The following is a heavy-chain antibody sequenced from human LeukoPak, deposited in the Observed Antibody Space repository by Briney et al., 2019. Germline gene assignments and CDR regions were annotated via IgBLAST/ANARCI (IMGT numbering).Heavy chain of an antibody. J-gene: IGHJ5*02. D-gene: IGHD3-3*01. CDR3: AHAHITIFGVVISDSWFDP. CDR2: ICWDDDK. V-gene: IGHV2-5*02. Sequence: SGPTLVNPTQTLTLTCTFSGFSLSTSGVGVGWIRQPPGKALEWLALICWDDDKRYSPSLKSRLTITKDTSKNQVVLTMTNMDPVDTATYYCAHAHITIFGVVISDSWFDPWGQGTLVTVSS. CDR1: GFSLSTSGVG.